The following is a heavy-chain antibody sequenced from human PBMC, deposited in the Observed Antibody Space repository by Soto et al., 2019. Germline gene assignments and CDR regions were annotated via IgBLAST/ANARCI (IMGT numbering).Heavy chain of an antibody. CDR3: VRDGTKTLRDWFDP. CDR1: GASTSCFY. D-gene: IGHD1-1*01. V-gene: IGHV4-4*07. J-gene: IGHJ5*02. Sequence: SETLSLTCTVSGASTSCFYWSWIRKSAGKGLEWIGRIYATGTTDYNPSLKSRVMMSVDTSKKQFSLKLRSVTAADTAVYYCVRDGTKTLRDWFDPWGQGISVTVS. CDR2: IYATGTT.